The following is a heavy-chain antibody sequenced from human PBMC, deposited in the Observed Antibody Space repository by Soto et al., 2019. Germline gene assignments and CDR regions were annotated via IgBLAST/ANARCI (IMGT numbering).Heavy chain of an antibody. CDR3: AIVGDGTATWDFDH. CDR2: IYYSGST. CDR1: GGSISSYY. J-gene: IGHJ4*02. D-gene: IGHD5-18*01. V-gene: IGHV4-59*01. Sequence: SETLSLTCTVSGGSISSYYWSWIRQPPGKGLEWIGYIYYSGSTNYNPSLKSRVTISVDTSKNQFSLKLSSVTAADTAVYYCAIVGDGTATWDFDHGVQGTLVTLSS.